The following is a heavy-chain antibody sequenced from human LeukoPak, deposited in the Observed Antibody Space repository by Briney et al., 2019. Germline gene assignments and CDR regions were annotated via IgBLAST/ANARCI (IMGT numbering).Heavy chain of an antibody. D-gene: IGHD3-22*01. CDR3: ARDRYYYYDSSGYHDY. CDR1: GFTFSDYG. J-gene: IGHJ4*02. CDR2: ISYHGNNK. V-gene: IGHV3-30*03. Sequence: PGGSLRLSCAASGFTFSDYGMYWVRQAPGKGLEWVAVISYHGNNKYYGDSVKGRFTISRDNAKNSLYLQMNSLRAEDTAVYYCARDRYYYYDSSGYHDYWGQGTLVTVSS.